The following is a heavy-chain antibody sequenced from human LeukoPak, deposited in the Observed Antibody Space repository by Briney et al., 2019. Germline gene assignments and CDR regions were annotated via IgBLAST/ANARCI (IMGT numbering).Heavy chain of an antibody. CDR3: ARVGRESSTGWLDY. J-gene: IGHJ4*02. V-gene: IGHV1-2*06. Sequence: ASVTVSCTASGYTFIDYYFNWVRQAPGQGPEWMGRINVKSGATDYAQKFRGRVTVTRDTSISTAYMELSSLRSDDTAVYYCARVGRESSTGWLDYWGQGTLVTVSS. CDR1: GYTFIDYY. D-gene: IGHD6-19*01. CDR2: INVKSGAT.